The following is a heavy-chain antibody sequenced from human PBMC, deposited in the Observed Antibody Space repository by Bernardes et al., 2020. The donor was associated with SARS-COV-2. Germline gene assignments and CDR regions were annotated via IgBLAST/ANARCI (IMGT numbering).Heavy chain of an antibody. V-gene: IGHV5-51*01. CDR2: IYPGDSDT. J-gene: IGHJ5*02. CDR1: GYSFTSYW. D-gene: IGHD3-10*01. CDR3: ARRGPGIHYYGSGSPGGWFDP. Sequence: GESLKISCKGSGYSFTSYWIGWVRQMPGKGLEWMGIIYPGDSDTRYSPSFQGQVTISADKSISTAYLQWSSLKASDTAMYYCARRGPGIHYYGSGSPGGWFDPWGQGTLVTVSS.